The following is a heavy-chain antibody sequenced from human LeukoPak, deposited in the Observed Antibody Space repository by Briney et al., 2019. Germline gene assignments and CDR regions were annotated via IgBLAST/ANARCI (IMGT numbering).Heavy chain of an antibody. CDR1: GFTFSSYS. D-gene: IGHD1-7*01. J-gene: IGHJ6*02. CDR2: ISSSSSYI. Sequence: PGGSLRLSCAASGFTFSSYSMNWVRQAPGKGLEWVSSISSSSSYIYYADPVKGRFTISRDNAKNSLYLQMNSLRAEDTAVYYCASFNWNYGYYGMDVWGQGTTVTVSS. V-gene: IGHV3-21*01. CDR3: ASFNWNYGYYGMDV.